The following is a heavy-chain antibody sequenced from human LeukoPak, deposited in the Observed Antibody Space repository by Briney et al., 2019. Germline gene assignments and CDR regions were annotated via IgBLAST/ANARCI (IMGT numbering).Heavy chain of an antibody. CDR1: GGTFSSYA. J-gene: IGHJ4*02. CDR3: ARLLDERAVAGINY. V-gene: IGHV1-69*13. Sequence: SVKVSCKASGGTFSSYAISWVRQAPGQGLEWMGGIIPIFGTANYAQKFQGRVTITADESTSTAYMELSSLRSEDTAVYYCARLLDERAVAGINYWGQGTLVTVSS. D-gene: IGHD6-19*01. CDR2: IIPIFGTA.